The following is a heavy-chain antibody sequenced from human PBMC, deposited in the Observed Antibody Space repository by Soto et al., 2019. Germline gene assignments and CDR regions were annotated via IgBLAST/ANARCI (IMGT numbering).Heavy chain of an antibody. CDR2: ISDNGSRT. CDR3: ARVLSPCVLTTIFYS. J-gene: IGHJ5*01. CDR1: GVTFSTYA. V-gene: IGHV3-23*01. D-gene: IGHD1-1*01. Sequence: EVPLLESGGGLVQPGRSLSLSCAASGVTFSTYAMCWLRQAAGKGLEWVSGISDNGSRTFHADSVGARCTISRDHSTNTLFLRLDSLRAKYTAVYFCARVLSPCVLTTIFYSWGQGTLVGVSS.